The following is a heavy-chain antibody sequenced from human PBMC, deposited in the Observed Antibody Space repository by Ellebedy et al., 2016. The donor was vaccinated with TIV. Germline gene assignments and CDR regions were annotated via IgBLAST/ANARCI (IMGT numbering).Heavy chain of an antibody. CDR3: ARGVDVLRFLEWTRSYGMDV. V-gene: IGHV1-18*01. Sequence: ASVKVSXXASGYTFTSSAITWVRQAPGQGLEWMGWITTYNGNTNYAQKLQGRVTMTTDTSTSTAYMELRSLRSDDTAVYYCARGVDVLRFLEWTRSYGMDVWGQGTTVTVSS. J-gene: IGHJ6*02. D-gene: IGHD3-3*01. CDR2: ITTYNGNT. CDR1: GYTFTSSA.